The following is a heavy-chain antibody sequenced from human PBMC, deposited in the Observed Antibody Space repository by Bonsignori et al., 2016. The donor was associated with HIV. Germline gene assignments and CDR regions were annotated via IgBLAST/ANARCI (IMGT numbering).Heavy chain of an antibody. V-gene: IGHV4-34*01. D-gene: IGHD3-16*01. CDR2: INHSGST. J-gene: IGHJ4*02. CDR3: ATRRRGSNRYYFDY. Sequence: WIRQPPGKGLEWIGEINHSGSTNYNPSLKSRVTISVDTSKNQFSLKLSSVTAADTAVYYCATRRRGSNRYYFDYWGQGTLVTVSS.